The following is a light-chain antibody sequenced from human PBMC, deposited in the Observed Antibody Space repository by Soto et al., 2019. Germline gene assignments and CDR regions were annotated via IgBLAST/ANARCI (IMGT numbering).Light chain of an antibody. CDR3: QQYDTSLP. CDR1: HTIASVY. J-gene: IGKJ4*01. V-gene: IGKV3D-20*01. CDR2: DTS. Sequence: IVLTQSPASLSLSPGERATLSCGASHTIASVYLAWYQPKPGLAPRLLIYDTSIRATGIPDRFTGSGSGTDFTLTISRLEPEDFAVYSRQQYDTSLPFGGGPKADIK.